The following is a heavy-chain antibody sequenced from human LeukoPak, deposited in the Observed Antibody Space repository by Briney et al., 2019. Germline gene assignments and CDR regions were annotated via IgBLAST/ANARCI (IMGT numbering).Heavy chain of an antibody. CDR3: ARAHYYYDRTGFDY. V-gene: IGHV3-20*04. CDR1: GFTFDDYG. CDR2: INWNGGST. D-gene: IGHD3-22*01. Sequence: GGSLRLSCAASGFTFDDYGMSWVRQVPRKGLEWVSGINWNGGSTGNADSVKGRFTISRDNAKNSLYLQMNSLRAEDTAVYYCARAHYYYDRTGFDYWGQGTLVTVSS. J-gene: IGHJ4*02.